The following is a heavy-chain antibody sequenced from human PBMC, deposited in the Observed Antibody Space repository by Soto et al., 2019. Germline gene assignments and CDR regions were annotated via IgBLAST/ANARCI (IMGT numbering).Heavy chain of an antibody. V-gene: IGHV4-31*03. Sequence: QVQLQESGPGLVKPSQTLSLTCTVSGGSIRSGGYYWSWIRQHPGKGLEWIGYIYYSGSTYYNPSLKSRVTISVDTSKNQFSLKLSSVTAADTAVYYCARYVDTAMAEDAFDIWGQGTMVTVSS. CDR3: ARYVDTAMAEDAFDI. CDR2: IYYSGST. CDR1: GGSIRSGGYY. D-gene: IGHD5-18*01. J-gene: IGHJ3*02.